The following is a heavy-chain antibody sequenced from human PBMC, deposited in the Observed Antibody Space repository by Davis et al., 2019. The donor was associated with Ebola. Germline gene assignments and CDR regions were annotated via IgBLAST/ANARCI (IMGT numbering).Heavy chain of an antibody. CDR3: GGYTINYYYGMDV. Sequence: PGGSLRLSCAASGFTFSSYAMHWVRQAPGKGLEWVSLISSSGTRTYYADSVKGRFTISRDDSKNTLYLEMNSLGAEDTAVYYCGGYTINYYYGMDVWGQGTTVTVSS. V-gene: IGHV3-23*01. D-gene: IGHD5-18*01. J-gene: IGHJ6*02. CDR1: GFTFSSYA. CDR2: ISSSGTRT.